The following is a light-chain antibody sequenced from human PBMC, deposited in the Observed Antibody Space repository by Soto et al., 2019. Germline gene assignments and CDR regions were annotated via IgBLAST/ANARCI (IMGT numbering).Light chain of an antibody. CDR1: QGISSA. J-gene: IGKJ4*01. V-gene: IGKV1-13*02. CDR3: QXXNSYPPT. CDR2: DAS. Sequence: AIQLTQSPSSLSASVGDRVTITCRASQGISSALAWYQQKPGKAPKLLIYDASSLESGVPSRFSGSGSGTDFTLTISSLQPEDFATYYXQXXNSYPPTFXGGTKVEIK.